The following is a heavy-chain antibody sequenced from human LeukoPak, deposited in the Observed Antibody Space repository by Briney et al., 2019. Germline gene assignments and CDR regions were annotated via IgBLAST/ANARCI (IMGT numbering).Heavy chain of an antibody. CDR1: GFTVSSNY. D-gene: IGHD5-12*01. V-gene: IGHV3-23*01. J-gene: IGHJ4*02. CDR2: ISGSGGST. Sequence: GGSLRLSCAASGFTVSSNYMSWVRQAPGKGLEWVSVISGSGGSTYYADSVKGRFTISRDNSKNTLYLQMNSLRAEDTAVYYCAKGPIVAIVRMYYFDYWGQGTLVTVSS. CDR3: AKGPIVAIVRMYYFDY.